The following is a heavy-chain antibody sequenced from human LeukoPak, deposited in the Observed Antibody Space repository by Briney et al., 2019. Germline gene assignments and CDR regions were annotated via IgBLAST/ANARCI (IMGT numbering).Heavy chain of an antibody. D-gene: IGHD3-10*01. CDR3: ARALWFGETFPAY. J-gene: IGHJ4*02. V-gene: IGHV3-48*01. Sequence: PGGSLRLSCAASGLTISSYSMNWVRQAPGKGLQWVSYISSSSSTIYYADSVKGRFTISRDNAKNSLYLQTNSLRAEDTAVYYCARALWFGETFPAYWGQGTLVTVSS. CDR2: ISSSSSTI. CDR1: GLTISSYS.